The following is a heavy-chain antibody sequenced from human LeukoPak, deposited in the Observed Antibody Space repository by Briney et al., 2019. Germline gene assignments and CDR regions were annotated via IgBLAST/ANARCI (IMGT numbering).Heavy chain of an antibody. J-gene: IGHJ4*02. V-gene: IGHV5-51*01. Sequence: GESLQISCKGSGYSFTSYWIAWVRQMPGKGLEWMGIIYPGDSDTRYSPSFQGQVTISADKSFSTVYLQWSSLKASDTAIYYCASSKSSSWYPFYFDYWGQGTLVTVSS. CDR1: GYSFTSYW. D-gene: IGHD6-13*01. CDR2: IYPGDSDT. CDR3: ASSKSSSWYPFYFDY.